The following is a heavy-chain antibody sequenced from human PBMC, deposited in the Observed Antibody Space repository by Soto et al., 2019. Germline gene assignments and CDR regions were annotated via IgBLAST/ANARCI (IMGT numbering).Heavy chain of an antibody. J-gene: IGHJ4*02. Sequence: SETLSLTCTVSGGSVSSDLYYWTWIRQPPGKGLEWVGRVYNTGSTIYNPSLKSRVTISIDSSKNQFSLKLSSVTAADTAVYYCARGRSSPGYWGQGTLVTVSS. D-gene: IGHD3-16*02. CDR2: VYNTGST. CDR3: ARGRSSPGY. CDR1: GGSVSSDLYY. V-gene: IGHV4-61*01.